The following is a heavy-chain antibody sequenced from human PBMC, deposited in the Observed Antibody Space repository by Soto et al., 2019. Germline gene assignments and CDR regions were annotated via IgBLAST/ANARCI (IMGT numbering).Heavy chain of an antibody. CDR3: ARDQGGVREWERNYYYYGMDV. D-gene: IGHD1-26*01. CDR1: GFTFSSYS. J-gene: IGHJ6*02. CDR2: ISSSSSYI. Sequence: VGSLRLSCAASGFTFSSYSMNWVRQAPGKGLEWVSSISSSSSYIYYADSVKGRFTISRDNAKNPLYLQMNSLRAEDTAVYYCARDQGGVREWERNYYYYGMDVWGQGTTVTVSS. V-gene: IGHV3-21*01.